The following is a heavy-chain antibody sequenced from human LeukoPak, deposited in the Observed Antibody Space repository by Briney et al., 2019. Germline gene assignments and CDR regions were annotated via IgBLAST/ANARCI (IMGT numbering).Heavy chain of an antibody. CDR2: IYSGDST. V-gene: IGHV3-53*01. D-gene: IGHD3-10*01. CDR3: ATVSGGDYFDY. J-gene: IGHJ4*02. CDR1: GFAVSGDS. Sequence: GGSLRLSCAASGFAVSGDSMSWVRQAPGKGLEWVSLIYSGDSTYYADSVKGRFTISRDNSKNTLYLQMNSLRAEDTAMYYCATVSGGDYFDYWGQGTLVTVSS.